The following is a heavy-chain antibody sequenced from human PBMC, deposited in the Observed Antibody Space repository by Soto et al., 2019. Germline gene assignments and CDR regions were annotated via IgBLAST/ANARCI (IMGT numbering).Heavy chain of an antibody. CDR2: IYHSGST. CDR1: GGSISSGGYS. V-gene: IGHV4-30-2*01. D-gene: IGHD4-17*01. Sequence: PSETLSLTCAVSGGSISSGGYSWRWIRQPPGKGLEWIGYIYHSGSTYYNPSLKSRVTISVDRSKNQFSLKLSSVTAADTAVYYCARVRFVSATTVTTGGFFDYWGQGTLVTVSS. CDR3: ARVRFVSATTVTTGGFFDY. J-gene: IGHJ4*02.